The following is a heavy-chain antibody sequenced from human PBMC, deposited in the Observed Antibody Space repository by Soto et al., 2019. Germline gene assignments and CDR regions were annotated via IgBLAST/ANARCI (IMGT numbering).Heavy chain of an antibody. V-gene: IGHV3-74*01. D-gene: IGHD1-26*01. Sequence: GGSLRLSCVASGFSFSNYWMHWVRQAPGEGLMWVARVDNGGGGTFYADSVRGRFTISRDNTNNNLYLQMNNLRVEDTAIYYCAKFGWGGSYSESHASDIWGQGTMVTVSS. CDR1: GFSFSNYW. CDR3: AKFGWGGSYSESHASDI. J-gene: IGHJ3*02. CDR2: VDNGGGGT.